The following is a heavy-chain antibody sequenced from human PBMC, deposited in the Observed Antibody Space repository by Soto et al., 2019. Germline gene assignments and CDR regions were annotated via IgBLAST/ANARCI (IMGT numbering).Heavy chain of an antibody. CDR1: GVIFSSYA. CDR2: FSGTTSST. J-gene: IGHJ4*02. CDR3: AKGQKWELPFDY. Sequence: PWGSLRLSCAASGVIFSSYAMSWVRQAPGKGLEWVSAFSGTTSSTYYAASVKGRFTISRDNSKNTLYLQMNSLKAEDTAVYYCAKGQKWELPFDYWGQGALVTVSS. D-gene: IGHD1-26*01. V-gene: IGHV3-23*01.